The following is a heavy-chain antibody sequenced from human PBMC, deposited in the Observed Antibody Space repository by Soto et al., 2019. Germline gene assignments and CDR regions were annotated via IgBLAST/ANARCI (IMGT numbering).Heavy chain of an antibody. CDR2: IGTGGDT. V-gene: IGHV3-23*01. J-gene: IGHJ4*02. CDR1: GFTFSNYA. CDR3: AKNYYFDN. Sequence: EVQLLESGGGLVQPGGSPRLSCAASGFTFSNYAMNWGRQAPGKGLEWVSSIGTGGDTNYADSVKGRFTISRDNSRNTLYLQMNSLRAEDTALYYCAKNYYFDNWGQGTLVTVSS.